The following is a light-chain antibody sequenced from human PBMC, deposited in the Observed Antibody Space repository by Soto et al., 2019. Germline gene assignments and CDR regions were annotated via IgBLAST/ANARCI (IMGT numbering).Light chain of an antibody. CDR2: GAS. V-gene: IGKV3-20*01. J-gene: IGKJ1*01. Sequence: IVLTQSPGTLSLSPGERATLSCRASQSISSSYLAWYQQKPGQAPRPLIYGASSRATGIPDRFSGSGSGTDFTLTISRLEPEDFAVYYCQQYVSSPWTFGQGTKV. CDR1: QSISSSY. CDR3: QQYVSSPWT.